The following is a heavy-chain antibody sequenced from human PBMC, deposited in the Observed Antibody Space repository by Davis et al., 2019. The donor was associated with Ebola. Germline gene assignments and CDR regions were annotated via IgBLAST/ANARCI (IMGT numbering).Heavy chain of an antibody. D-gene: IGHD6-6*01. Sequence: GESLKISCGASGFTFRNYWMSWVRQAPGKGLEWVAKIKQDGSEKNYVDSVKGRFTISRDNAEDSLFLQMNSLRAEDTAVYYCARDKYSSSPIFGSWGQGTLVTVSS. CDR1: GFTFRNYW. CDR3: ARDKYSSSPIFGS. J-gene: IGHJ4*02. V-gene: IGHV3-7*01. CDR2: IKQDGSEK.